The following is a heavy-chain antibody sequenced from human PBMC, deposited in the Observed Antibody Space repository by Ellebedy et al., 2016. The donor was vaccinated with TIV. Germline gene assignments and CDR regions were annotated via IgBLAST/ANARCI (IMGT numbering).Heavy chain of an antibody. V-gene: IGHV4-39*01. CDR2: VFHNGDI. D-gene: IGHD6-19*01. CDR1: GASISSTTYY. J-gene: IGHJ3*02. Sequence: SETLSLTCSVSGASISSTTYYWAWIRQPPGKGLEWIGSVFHNGDIYYNPSLESRLTMSVDTAKNDFSLRPSSTTAADTAVYFCARHRTERWLSDVFDIWGPGKMVTISS. CDR3: ARHRTERWLSDVFDI.